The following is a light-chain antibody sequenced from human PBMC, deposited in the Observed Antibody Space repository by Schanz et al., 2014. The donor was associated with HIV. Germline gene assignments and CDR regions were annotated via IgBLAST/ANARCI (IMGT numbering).Light chain of an antibody. CDR1: SSDVGADNS. V-gene: IGLV2-14*03. Sequence: SALTQPASVSGSPGQSITISCTGTSSDVGADNSVSWYQQHPGRAPRLLVYDVTYRPSGVSNRFSGSRSGNTASLTISGXXXXFEADYYCSSKRSGAPPPFVFG. CDR2: DVT. CDR3: SSKRSGAPPPFV. J-gene: IGLJ1*01.